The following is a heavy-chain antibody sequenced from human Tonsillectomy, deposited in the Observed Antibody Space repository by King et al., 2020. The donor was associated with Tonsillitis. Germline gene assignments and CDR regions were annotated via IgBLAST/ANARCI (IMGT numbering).Heavy chain of an antibody. J-gene: IGHJ6*02. CDR1: AFTFSAFG. Sequence: VQLVESGGGVVLPGRSLRPSCAASAFTFSAFGMHWVRQAPGKGLEWVAFIRFDGNNKYYADSVKGRFTISRDNSNNTLDLQMDSLRPEDTAVYYCARGADYYYYGMDVWGQGTTVTVSS. V-gene: IGHV3-30*02. CDR2: IRFDGNNK. CDR3: ARGADYYYYGMDV.